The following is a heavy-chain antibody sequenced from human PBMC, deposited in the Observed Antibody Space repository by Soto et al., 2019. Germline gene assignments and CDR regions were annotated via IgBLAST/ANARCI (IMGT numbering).Heavy chain of an antibody. J-gene: IGHJ5*02. V-gene: IGHV3-30-3*01. D-gene: IGHD4-17*01. CDR2: ISYDGSNK. CDR3: ARDVNYGDYGGWFDP. Sequence: QVQLVESGGGVVQPGRSLRLSCAASGFTFSSYAMHWVRQAPGKGLEWVAVISYDGSNKYYADSVKGRFTISRDNSKNTLYLQMNSLRAEDTAVYYCARDVNYGDYGGWFDPWGQGTLVTVSS. CDR1: GFTFSSYA.